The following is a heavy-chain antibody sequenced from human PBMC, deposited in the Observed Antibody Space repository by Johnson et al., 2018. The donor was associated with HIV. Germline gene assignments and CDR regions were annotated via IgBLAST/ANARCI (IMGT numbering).Heavy chain of an antibody. D-gene: IGHD3-22*01. CDR2: ILYDGSNK. CDR3: ANDLPPMILVGGDAFDI. CDR1: GFTFSSYG. J-gene: IGHJ3*02. V-gene: IGHV3-30*02. Sequence: QVLLVESGGGVVQPGRSLRLSCAASGFTFSSYGMHWVRQAPGKGLEWVAFILYDGSNKYYADSVKGRFTISRDNSKNTLYLQMNSLRAEDTAVYYCANDLPPMILVGGDAFDIWGQGTMVTVSS.